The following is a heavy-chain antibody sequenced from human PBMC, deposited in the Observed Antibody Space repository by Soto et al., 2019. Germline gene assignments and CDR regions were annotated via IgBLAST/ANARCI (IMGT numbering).Heavy chain of an antibody. J-gene: IGHJ6*02. CDR3: AKDQPYYGSGSYSPDYGMDV. Sequence: QVQLVESGGGVVQPGRSLRLSCAASGFTFSSYGMHWVRQAPGKGLEWVAVISYDGSNKYYADSVKGRFTISRDNSKNTLYLQMNSLRAEDTAVYYCAKDQPYYGSGSYSPDYGMDVWGQGTTVTVSS. CDR1: GFTFSSYG. D-gene: IGHD3-10*01. CDR2: ISYDGSNK. V-gene: IGHV3-30*18.